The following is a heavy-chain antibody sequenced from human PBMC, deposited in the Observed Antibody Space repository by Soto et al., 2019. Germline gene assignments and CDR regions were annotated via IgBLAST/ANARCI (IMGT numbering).Heavy chain of an antibody. CDR2: IYYSGST. CDR3: ARHPSDFWFDP. CDR1: GGSISSDDYY. D-gene: IGHD2-21*02. J-gene: IGHJ5*02. Sequence: ETLSLTCTVSGGSISSDDYYWSWIRQPTGKGLEWIGSIYYSGSTYYNPSLKSRVTVSVDTSKNQFSLKLSSVTAADTAVYYCARHPSDFWFDPWGQGTLVTVSS. V-gene: IGHV4-39*01.